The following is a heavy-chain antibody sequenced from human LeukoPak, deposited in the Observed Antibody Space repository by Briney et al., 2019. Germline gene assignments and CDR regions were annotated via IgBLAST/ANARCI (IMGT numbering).Heavy chain of an antibody. D-gene: IGHD2-15*01. V-gene: IGHV3-21*05. CDR3: ARDCSGGSCYSGYYYGMDV. CDR2: ISSSSSYI. J-gene: IGHJ6*02. CDR1: GFTFSSYS. Sequence: GGSLRLSCAASGFTFSSYSMNWVRQAPGKGLEWVSYISSSSSYIYYADSVKGRFTISRDNAKNSLYLQMNSLRAEDTAVYYCARDCSGGSCYSGYYYGMDVWGQGTTVTVSS.